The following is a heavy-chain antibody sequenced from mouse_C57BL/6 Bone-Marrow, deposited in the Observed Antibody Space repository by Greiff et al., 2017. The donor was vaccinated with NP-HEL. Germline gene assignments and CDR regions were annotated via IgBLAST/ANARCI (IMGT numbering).Heavy chain of an antibody. V-gene: IGHV5-4*01. J-gene: IGHJ1*03. CDR2: ISDGGSYT. D-gene: IGHD1-1*01. Sequence: EVQVVESGGGLVKPGGSLKLSCAASGFTFSSYAMSWVRQTPEKRLEWVATISDGGSYTYYPDNVKGRFTISRDNAKNNLYLQMSHLKSEDTAMYYCASITTVLYWYFDVWGTGTTVTVSS. CDR1: GFTFSSYA. CDR3: ASITTVLYWYFDV.